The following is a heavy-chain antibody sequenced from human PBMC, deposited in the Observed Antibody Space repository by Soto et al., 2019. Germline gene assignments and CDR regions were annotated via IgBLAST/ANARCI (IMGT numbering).Heavy chain of an antibody. CDR3: ARDGGLYSSSWYGDYFWFDP. V-gene: IGHV4-59*01. D-gene: IGHD6-13*01. Sequence: PSETLSLTCTVSGGSISSYYWSWIRQPPGKGLEWIGYIYYSGSTNYNPSLKSRVTISVDTSKNQFSLKLSSVTAADTAVYYCARDGGLYSSSWYGDYFWFDPWGQGTLVTVSS. CDR1: GGSISSYY. J-gene: IGHJ5*02. CDR2: IYYSGST.